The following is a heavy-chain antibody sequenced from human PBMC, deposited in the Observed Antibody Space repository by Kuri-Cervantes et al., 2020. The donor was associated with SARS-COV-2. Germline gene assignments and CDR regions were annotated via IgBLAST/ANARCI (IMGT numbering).Heavy chain of an antibody. D-gene: IGHD2-15*01. Sequence: ASVKVSCKASGGTFSSYAISWVRQAPGQGLEGMGWISAYNGNTNYAQKLQGRVTMTTDTSTSTAYMELRSLRADDTAVYYCASVYCSGGSCYSLDYWGQGTMVTVSS. CDR1: GGTFSSYA. CDR3: ASVYCSGGSCYSLDY. J-gene: IGHJ4*02. V-gene: IGHV1-18*01. CDR2: ISAYNGNT.